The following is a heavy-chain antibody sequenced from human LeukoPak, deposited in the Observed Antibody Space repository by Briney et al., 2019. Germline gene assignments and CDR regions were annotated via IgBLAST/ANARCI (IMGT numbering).Heavy chain of an antibody. D-gene: IGHD1-26*01. CDR3: ARGVVGAIPAEYFQH. CDR2: IYSGGST. V-gene: IGHV3-53*01. J-gene: IGHJ1*01. CDR1: GFTVSSNY. Sequence: PGGSLRLSCAASGFTVSSNYMSWVRQAPGKGLEWVSVIYSGGSTYYADSVKGRFTISRDNSKNTLYLQMNSLRAEDTAVYYCARGVVGAIPAEYFQHWGQGTLVTVSS.